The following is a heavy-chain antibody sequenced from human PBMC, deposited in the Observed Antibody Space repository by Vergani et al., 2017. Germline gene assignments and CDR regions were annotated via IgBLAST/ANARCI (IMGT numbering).Heavy chain of an antibody. CDR2: ISWNSGSI. Sequence: EVQLVESGGGLVQPGRSLRLSCAASGFTFDDYAMHWVRQAPGKGLEWVSGISWNSGSIGYADSVKGRFTISRDNAKNSLYLQMNSLRAEDTALYYCAKSLETSSYYYYGMDVWGQGTTVTVSS. CDR1: GFTFDDYA. D-gene: IGHD3-3*01. CDR3: AKSLETSSYYYYGMDV. V-gene: IGHV3-9*01. J-gene: IGHJ6*02.